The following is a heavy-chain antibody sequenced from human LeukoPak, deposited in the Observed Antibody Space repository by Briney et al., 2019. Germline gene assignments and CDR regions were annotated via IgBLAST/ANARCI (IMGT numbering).Heavy chain of an antibody. Sequence: GGSLRLSCVASGFTFSSCGMNWVRQAPGKGLEWVSSVSVSSTYIYYADSVKGRFTISRDNAKNSLYLQMNSLRAEDTAVYYCAKDSNSYYFDYWGQGTLATVSS. J-gene: IGHJ4*02. CDR3: AKDSNSYYFDY. D-gene: IGHD4-11*01. CDR2: VSVSSTYI. V-gene: IGHV3-21*01. CDR1: GFTFSSCG.